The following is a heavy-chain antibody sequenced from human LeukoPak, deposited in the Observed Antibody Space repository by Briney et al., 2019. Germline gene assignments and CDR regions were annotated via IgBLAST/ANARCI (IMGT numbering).Heavy chain of an antibody. CDR3: AKGTPYYDILTGWDWFDP. CDR1: GFTFDDYA. D-gene: IGHD3-9*01. J-gene: IGHJ5*02. CDR2: ISWNSGSI. V-gene: IGHV3-9*01. Sequence: PGRSLRLSRAASGFTFDDYAMHWVRQAPGKGLEWVSGISWNSGSIGYADSVKGRFTISRDNAKNSLYLQMNSLRAEDTALYYCAKGTPYYDILTGWDWFDPWGQGTLVTVSS.